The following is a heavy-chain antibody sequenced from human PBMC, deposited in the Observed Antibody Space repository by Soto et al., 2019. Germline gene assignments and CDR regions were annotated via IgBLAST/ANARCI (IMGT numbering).Heavy chain of an antibody. V-gene: IGHV3-30*18. D-gene: IGHD6-19*01. J-gene: IGHJ4*02. CDR2: ISYDGSNK. Sequence: GGSLRLSCAASGFTFSSYGMHWVRQAPGKGLEWVAVISYDGSNKYYADSVKGRFTISRDNSKNTLYLQMNSLRAEDTAVYYCAKDFCGSSGWYFDYWGQGTLVTVSS. CDR1: GFTFSSYG. CDR3: AKDFCGSSGWYFDY.